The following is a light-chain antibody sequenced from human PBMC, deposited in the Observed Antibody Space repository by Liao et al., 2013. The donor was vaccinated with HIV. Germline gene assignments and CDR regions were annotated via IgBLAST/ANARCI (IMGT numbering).Light chain of an antibody. CDR3: QVWDSVSDHRV. Sequence: SYVLTQPPSVSVAPGKTARITCGGNNIGSKSVHWYQQKPGQAPVVVISYDSDRPSGIPERFSGSNSGNTATLTISRVEAGDEADYYCQVWDSVSDHRVFGGGTKLTVL. V-gene: IGLV3-21*04. CDR2: YDS. J-gene: IGLJ2*01. CDR1: NIGSKS.